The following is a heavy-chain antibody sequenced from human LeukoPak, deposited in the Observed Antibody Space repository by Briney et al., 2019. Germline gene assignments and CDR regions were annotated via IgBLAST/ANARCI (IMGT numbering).Heavy chain of an antibody. D-gene: IGHD2-2*01. J-gene: IGHJ3*02. CDR2: ISWNSGSI. V-gene: IGHV3-9*01. CDR1: GFTFDDYA. Sequence: GRSLRLSCAASGFTFDDYAMHWVRQAPGKGLEWVSGISWNSGSIGYADSVKGRFTISRDNAKNSLYLQMNSLRAEDTAVYYCAREPYQLPSDIWGQGTMVTVSS. CDR3: AREPYQLPSDI.